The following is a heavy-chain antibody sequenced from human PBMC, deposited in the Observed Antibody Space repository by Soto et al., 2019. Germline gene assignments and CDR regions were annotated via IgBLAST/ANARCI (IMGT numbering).Heavy chain of an antibody. V-gene: IGHV3-30*09. CDR2: ISYDGISK. J-gene: IGHJ4*03. Sequence: GGSLRLSCAASGFTFSRFSMHWVRQAPGKGLEWVAFISYDGISKYYADSVKGRFAISRDNSKTTLYLQVYSLRREDAAVTYSGRGGTMAPQGFDKWGQGALVTISS. CDR1: GFTFSRFS. D-gene: IGHD3-3*01. CDR3: GRGGTMAPQGFDK.